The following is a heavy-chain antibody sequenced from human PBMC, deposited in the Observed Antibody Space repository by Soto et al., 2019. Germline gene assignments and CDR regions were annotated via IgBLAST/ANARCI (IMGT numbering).Heavy chain of an antibody. CDR1: GYTFTSYG. J-gene: IGHJ6*02. D-gene: IGHD5-12*01. CDR2: ISAYNGKT. CDR3: ARGGDVNYYHGMDV. V-gene: IGHV1-18*01. Sequence: QVQLVQSGGEVKKPGASVKLSCTASGYTFTSYGISWVRQAPGQGLEWMGWISAYNGKTNYAQNVQGRVTMTTDTXARTAYRDLRSLRSDDTAVYYCARGGDVNYYHGMDVWGQGTTVTVSS.